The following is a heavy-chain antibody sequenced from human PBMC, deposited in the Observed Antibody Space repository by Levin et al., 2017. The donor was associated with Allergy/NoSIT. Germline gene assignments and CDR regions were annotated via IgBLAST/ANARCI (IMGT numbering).Heavy chain of an antibody. D-gene: IGHD5-24*01. V-gene: IGHV3-13*01. CDR1: GFTFNRYD. Sequence: GGSLRLSCAASGFTFNRYDMHWVRQRTGEGLEWVAAINTVGDTYYGGAVKGRFTISRDNAKNSVYLQMNSLRVGDTAVYFCLKGDGYGDYNGKDVWGQGTRVTVSS. J-gene: IGHJ6*02. CDR2: INTVGDT. CDR3: LKGDGYGDYNGKDV.